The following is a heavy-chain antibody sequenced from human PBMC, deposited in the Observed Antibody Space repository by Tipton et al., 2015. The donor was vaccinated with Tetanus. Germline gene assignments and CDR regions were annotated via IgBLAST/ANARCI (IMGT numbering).Heavy chain of an antibody. CDR1: GFTFSSYA. Sequence: GSLRLSCAASGFTFSSYAMSWVRQAPGKGLEWVSAISGGGGSTEYADPVKGRFTISRDNSKHTLYLQMNSLRAEDTAVYYCAKDNGGYGDYYYYYGMDVWGQGTTVTVSS. V-gene: IGHV3-23*01. CDR3: AKDNGGYGDYYYYYGMDV. CDR2: ISGGGGST. D-gene: IGHD4-17*01. J-gene: IGHJ6*02.